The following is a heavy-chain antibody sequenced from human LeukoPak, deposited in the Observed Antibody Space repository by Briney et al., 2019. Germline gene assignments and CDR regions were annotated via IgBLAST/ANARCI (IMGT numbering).Heavy chain of an antibody. D-gene: IGHD1/OR15-1a*01. J-gene: IGHJ4*02. CDR1: GGTFSSYA. CDR3: ARDDGADWNIDY. Sequence: SVKVSCKASGGTFSSYAISWVRQAPGQGLEWMGRIIPILGIANYAQKFQGRVTITADKSTSTAYMELSSLRSEDTAVYYCARDDGADWNIDYWGQGTLVTVSS. V-gene: IGHV1-69*04. CDR2: IIPILGIA.